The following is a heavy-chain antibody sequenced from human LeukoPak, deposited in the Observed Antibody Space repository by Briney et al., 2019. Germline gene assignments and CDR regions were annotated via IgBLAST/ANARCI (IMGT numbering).Heavy chain of an antibody. D-gene: IGHD3-10*01. CDR3: AREKGFGELHGMDV. V-gene: IGHV3-30-3*01. CDR1: GFTFSSYA. Sequence: GGSLRLSCAASGFTFSSYAMHWVRQAPGKGLEWVAVISYDGSNKYYADSVKGRFTISRDNSKNTLYLQMNSPRAEDTAVYYCAREKGFGELHGMDVWGQGTTVTVSS. CDR2: ISYDGSNK. J-gene: IGHJ6*02.